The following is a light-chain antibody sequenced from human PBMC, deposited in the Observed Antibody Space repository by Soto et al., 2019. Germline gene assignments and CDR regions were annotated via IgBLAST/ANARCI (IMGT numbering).Light chain of an antibody. Sequence: QAVVTQPPSASGTPGQTVTISCSGSSSNIGSRTVNWYQQLPGTAPKLLIYTNNQRPSGVPDRFSGSKSGTSASLAISGLQSEDEGDYYCATWDDILDGHVFGPGTKVTVL. J-gene: IGLJ1*01. CDR3: ATWDDILDGHV. CDR1: SSNIGSRT. CDR2: TNN. V-gene: IGLV1-44*01.